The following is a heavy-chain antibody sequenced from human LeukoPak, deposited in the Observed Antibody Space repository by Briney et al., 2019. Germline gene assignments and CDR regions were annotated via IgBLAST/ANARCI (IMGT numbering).Heavy chain of an antibody. Sequence: GGSLRLSCATSGFTFSIYTMTWVRQAPGKGLEWVSTIIGSGGRTYNADSVKGRLTISRDNSKNTLYLQMNSLRAEDTAVYYCAKASSDSSGWSYYWGQGTLVTVSS. CDR2: IIGSGGRT. D-gene: IGHD6-19*01. J-gene: IGHJ4*02. V-gene: IGHV3-23*01. CDR1: GFTFSIYT. CDR3: AKASSDSSGWSYY.